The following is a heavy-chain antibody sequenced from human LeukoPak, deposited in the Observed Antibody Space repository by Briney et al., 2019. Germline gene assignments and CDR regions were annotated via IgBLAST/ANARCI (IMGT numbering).Heavy chain of an antibody. V-gene: IGHV5-51*01. Sequence: GESLQISCKGSGYGFTSYWITWVRQMPGKGLEWMGIIYPGDSDTRYSPSFQGQVTISADKSISTAYLQWSSLKASDTAMYYCARYCSGGSCYPGTGFDPWGQGTLVTVPS. J-gene: IGHJ5*02. CDR2: IYPGDSDT. CDR3: ARYCSGGSCYPGTGFDP. D-gene: IGHD2-15*01. CDR1: GYGFTSYW.